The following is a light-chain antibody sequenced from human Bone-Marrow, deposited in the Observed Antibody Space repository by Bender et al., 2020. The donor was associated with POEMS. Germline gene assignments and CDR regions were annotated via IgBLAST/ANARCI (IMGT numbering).Light chain of an antibody. V-gene: IGLV2-11*01. CDR3: QAWDTYSVI. J-gene: IGLJ2*01. Sequence: QSALTQPRSVSGSPGQSVTISCTGTSSDVGGYNFVSWYQQHPGKAPKLMIYDVSKRPSGVPDRFSGSKSGNTASLTISGTQAMDEADYYCQAWDTYSVIFGGGTKLTVL. CDR1: SSDVGGYNF. CDR2: DVS.